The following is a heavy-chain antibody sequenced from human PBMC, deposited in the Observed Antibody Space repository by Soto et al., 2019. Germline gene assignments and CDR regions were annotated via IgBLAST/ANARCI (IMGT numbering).Heavy chain of an antibody. D-gene: IGHD3-9*01. J-gene: IGHJ6*03. Sequence: EVQLLESGGDLVQPGGSLRLSCTASGFNFSNYAMRWVRQAQGKGLEWVAAISGNGGSTYYADSVKGRFTFSRDNSKNTLYLQRNSLRDADTAVYYCAKVTRPDDLLPAYYRVYYFYDMDVWGEGTTVTVS. CDR2: ISGNGGST. CDR1: GFNFSNYA. CDR3: AKVTRPDDLLPAYYRVYYFYDMDV. V-gene: IGHV3-23*01.